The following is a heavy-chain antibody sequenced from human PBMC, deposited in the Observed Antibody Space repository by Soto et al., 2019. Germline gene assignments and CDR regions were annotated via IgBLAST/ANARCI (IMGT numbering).Heavy chain of an antibody. V-gene: IGHV3-30-3*01. Sequence: GGSLRLSCAVSGFTFRSYWMGWVRQAPGKGLEWVALISYDGSNQYYADSVKGRFTISRDNAKNSLYLQMNSLRDEDTALYYCATTAPRPAGYYWGQGTLVTVSS. CDR2: ISYDGSNQ. J-gene: IGHJ4*02. CDR3: ATTAPRPAGYY. CDR1: GFTFRSYW. D-gene: IGHD6-6*01.